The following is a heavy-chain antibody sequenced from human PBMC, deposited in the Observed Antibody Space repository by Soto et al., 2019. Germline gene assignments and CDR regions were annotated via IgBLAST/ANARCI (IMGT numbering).Heavy chain of an antibody. CDR1: GGTFSSYT. V-gene: IGHV1-69*02. CDR2: IIPILGIA. CDR3: AIMRDRGSDGVSYFDY. D-gene: IGHD2-8*01. J-gene: IGHJ4*02. Sequence: SVKVSCKASGGTFSSYTISWVRQAPGQGLEWMGRIIPILGIANYAQKFQGRVTITADKSTSTAYMELSSLRSEDTAVYYCAIMRDRGSDGVSYFDYWGQGTLVTVSS.